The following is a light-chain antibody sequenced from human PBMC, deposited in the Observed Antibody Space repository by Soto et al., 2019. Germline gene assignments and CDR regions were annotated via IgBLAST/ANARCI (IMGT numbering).Light chain of an antibody. CDR2: AAS. J-gene: IGKJ5*01. Sequence: DIQITQSPSSLSASVGDRVTITCRASQSISSYLNWYQQRPGKAPKLLIYAASSLQSGVPSRFSGSGSGTDFTLTISSLQSEDFAVYYCQQYNNWPPINFGQGTRLEIK. CDR3: QQYNNWPPIN. CDR1: QSISSY. V-gene: IGKV1-39*01.